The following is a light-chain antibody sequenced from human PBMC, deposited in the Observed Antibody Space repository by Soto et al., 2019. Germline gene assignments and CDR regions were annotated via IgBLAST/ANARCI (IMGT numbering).Light chain of an antibody. V-gene: IGLV3-21*01. CDR3: QVRDSSIYKSGV. J-gene: IGLJ2*01. CDR1: NIGSKS. Sequence: SYELTQPPSASVAPGKTATIFCGGNNIGSKSVNWYQQTPGQAPALVVYYDNDRPSGIPERDSGSNSGNTATLTISEAAAGGVADNFSQVRDSSIYKSGVFGGGTKLTVL. CDR2: YDN.